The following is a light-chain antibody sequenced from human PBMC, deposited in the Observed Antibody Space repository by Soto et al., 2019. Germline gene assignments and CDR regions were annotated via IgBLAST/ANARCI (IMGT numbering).Light chain of an antibody. V-gene: IGKV4-1*01. J-gene: IGKJ4*01. CDR1: QNILFTSNNRNY. CDR3: QQYYSTPLT. CDR2: WAS. Sequence: DIVMTQSPDSLAVSLGERATINCKSSQNILFTSNNRNYLAWYQQKPGQPPKLGISWASTRESGVPDRFSGSRSGTDFTLTISSLQAEDVSVYYCQQYYSTPLTFGGGTKVEIK.